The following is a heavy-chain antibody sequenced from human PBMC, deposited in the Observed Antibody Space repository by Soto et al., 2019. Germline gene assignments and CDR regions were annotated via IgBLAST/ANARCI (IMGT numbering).Heavy chain of an antibody. Sequence: EVQLVESGGGLIQPGGSLKLSCAASGFTVGNNYMSWVRQAPGKGLEWVSLIYSTGTTKYADSVKGRFTVSRDNAKNTLYLQMNSVRAEATAVYYCAKDGRGSGSHYNSFGYWGQGTLVTVS. CDR3: AKDGRGSGSHYNSFGY. D-gene: IGHD3-10*01. V-gene: IGHV3-53*01. CDR2: IYSTGTT. CDR1: GFTVGNNY. J-gene: IGHJ4*02.